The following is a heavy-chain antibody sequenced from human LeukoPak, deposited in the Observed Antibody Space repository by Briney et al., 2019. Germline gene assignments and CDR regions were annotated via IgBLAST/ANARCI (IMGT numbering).Heavy chain of an antibody. D-gene: IGHD2-2*01. CDR3: ARERDCSSTSCPPDY. CDR1: GYTFTGYY. V-gene: IGHV1-2*02. J-gene: IGHJ4*02. CDR2: INPNSGGT. Sequence: ASVKVSCKVSGYTFTGYYMHWVRQAPGQGLEWMGWINPNSGGTNYAQKFQGRVTMTRDTSISTAYMELSRLRSDDTAVYYCARERDCSSTSCPPDYWGQGTLVTVSS.